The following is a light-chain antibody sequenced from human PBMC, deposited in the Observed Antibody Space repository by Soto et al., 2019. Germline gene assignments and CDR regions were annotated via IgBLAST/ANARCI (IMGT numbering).Light chain of an antibody. CDR1: SSDVGTYDF. V-gene: IGLV2-23*01. CDR2: EGV. Sequence: QSALTQPASVSGSPGQSITISCSGTSSDVGTYDFVSWYQQYPGKAPNLIIYEGVKRPSGVSSRFSGSRSGNVASLTVSGLQAEDEADYFCCSYASVSTFWVFGGGTKVTVL. J-gene: IGLJ3*02. CDR3: CSYASVSTFWV.